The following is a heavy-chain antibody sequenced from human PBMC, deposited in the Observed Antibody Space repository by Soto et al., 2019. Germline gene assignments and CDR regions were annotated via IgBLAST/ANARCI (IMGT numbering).Heavy chain of an antibody. Sequence: GSLRLSCAASGFTFSSYAMSWVRQAPGKGLEWVSAISGSGGSTYYADSVKGRFTISRDNSKNSLYLQMNSLRAEDTAVYYCARCLKLSKAAPPTSRTVDYWRRGTMVTVSS. CDR1: GFTFSSYA. D-gene: IGHD6-6*01. CDR3: ARCLKLSKAAPPTSRTVDY. CDR2: ISGSGGST. J-gene: IGHJ4*01. V-gene: IGHV3-23*01.